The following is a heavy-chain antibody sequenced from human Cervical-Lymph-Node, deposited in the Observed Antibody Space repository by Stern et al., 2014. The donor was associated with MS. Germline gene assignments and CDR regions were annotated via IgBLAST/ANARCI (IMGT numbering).Heavy chain of an antibody. CDR2: INPSGGST. CDR3: ARPLGRTFFGLDV. J-gene: IGHJ6*02. Sequence: VQLVESGAEAKKPGASVKVSCKASGNTFTSYYINWVRQAPGQGLEWMGIINPSGGSTTYAPKFQGRVTMSGDTSTSTVHMELSSLRSEDTAMYYCARPLGRTFFGLDVWGQGTPVTVSS. CDR1: GNTFTSYY. V-gene: IGHV1-46*01. D-gene: IGHD2/OR15-2a*01.